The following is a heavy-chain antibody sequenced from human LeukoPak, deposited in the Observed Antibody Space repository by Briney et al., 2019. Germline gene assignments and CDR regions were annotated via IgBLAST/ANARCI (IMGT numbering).Heavy chain of an antibody. CDR1: GDSISSTNYY. D-gene: IGHD6-19*01. V-gene: IGHV4-39*01. Sequence: SETLSLTCTVSGDSISSTNYYWGWIRQPRGKRLEWIGSIYYSGSTYYNPSLESRVTISVDTSKNQFSLKLSSVTAADTAVYYCATSGWYLLPGVYWGQGTLVTVSS. J-gene: IGHJ4*02. CDR2: IYYSGST. CDR3: ATSGWYLLPGVY.